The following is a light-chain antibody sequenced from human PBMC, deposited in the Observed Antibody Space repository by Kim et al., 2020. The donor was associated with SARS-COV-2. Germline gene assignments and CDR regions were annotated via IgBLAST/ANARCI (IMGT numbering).Light chain of an antibody. CDR2: DAS. V-gene: IGKV1D-16*02. Sequence: SASVGDRVTITCRARQDVSTWVAWYQQKPEKAPKSLIFDASTLQSGVPSRFSGSGSGTAFTLTISSLQPEDLATYYCQQYKSYPRTFGGGTKLEI. CDR1: QDVSTW. CDR3: QQYKSYPRT. J-gene: IGKJ4*01.